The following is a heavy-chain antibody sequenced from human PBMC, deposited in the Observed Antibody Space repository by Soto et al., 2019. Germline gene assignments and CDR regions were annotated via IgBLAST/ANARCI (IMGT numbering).Heavy chain of an antibody. J-gene: IGHJ4*02. CDR2: IKPDGGEQ. Sequence: EVQLVESGGGLVQPGGSLRLSCEASGFTFGNYWMNWVRQTPGKGLEWVANIKPDGGEQYYVDSVKGRFTISRDDAKDSLYLQMSSLRADDTAVYYCARGHINSCDYWGQGTLVTVTS. CDR1: GFTFGNYW. V-gene: IGHV3-7*04. D-gene: IGHD1-1*01. CDR3: ARGHINSCDY.